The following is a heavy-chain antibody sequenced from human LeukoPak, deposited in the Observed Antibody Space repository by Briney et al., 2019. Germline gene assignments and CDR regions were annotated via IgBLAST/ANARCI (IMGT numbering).Heavy chain of an antibody. V-gene: IGHV3-23*01. Sequence: GGSLRLSCAASGFTFSSYGMSWVRQAPGKGLEWVSAISGSGGSTYYADSVKGRFTISRDNSKNTLYLQMNSLRAEDTAVYYCAKSLDRPYSSGWLAYWGQGTLVTVSS. D-gene: IGHD6-19*01. J-gene: IGHJ4*02. CDR1: GFTFSSYG. CDR2: ISGSGGST. CDR3: AKSLDRPYSSGWLAY.